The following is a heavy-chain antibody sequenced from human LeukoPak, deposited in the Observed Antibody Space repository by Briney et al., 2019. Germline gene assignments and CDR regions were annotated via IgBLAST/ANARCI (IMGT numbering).Heavy chain of an antibody. CDR2: ISYDGSNK. V-gene: IGHV3-30*01. D-gene: IGHD1-26*01. Sequence: GRSLRLSCAASGFTFSSYAMHWVRQAPGKGLEWVAVISYDGSNKYYADSVKGRFTISRGNSKNTLYLQMNSLRAEDTAVYYCARDLRRYSATHGVYWGQGTLVTVSS. CDR3: ARDLRRYSATHGVY. CDR1: GFTFSSYA. J-gene: IGHJ4*02.